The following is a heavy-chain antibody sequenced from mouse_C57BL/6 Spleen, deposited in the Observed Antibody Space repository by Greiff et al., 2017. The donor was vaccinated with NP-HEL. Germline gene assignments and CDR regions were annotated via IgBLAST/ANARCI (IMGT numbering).Heavy chain of an antibody. Sequence: VQLQQSGPELVKPGASVKISCKASGYSFTGYYMNWVKQSPEKSLEWIGEINPSTGGTTYNQKFKAKATLTVDKSSSTAYMQLKSLTSEDSAVYYCARGSPWYFDVWGTGTTVTVSS. J-gene: IGHJ1*03. CDR1: GYSFTGYY. V-gene: IGHV1-42*01. CDR3: ARGSPWYFDV. CDR2: INPSTGGT.